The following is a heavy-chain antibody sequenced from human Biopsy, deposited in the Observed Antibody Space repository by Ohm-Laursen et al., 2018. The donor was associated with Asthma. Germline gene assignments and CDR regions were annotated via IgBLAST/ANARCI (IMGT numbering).Heavy chain of an antibody. CDR1: GYTFNSAG. J-gene: IGHJ6*02. CDR3: ARAVDYSHYYGIDV. D-gene: IGHD3-10*01. Sequence: ASVKVSCKASGYTFNSAGITWVRQAPGQGLEWMGWISVYNGNTKVAQKLQDRITMITDTSTSTAYMELRSLRSDDTAVYFCARAVDYSHYYGIDVWGQGTTVTVS. CDR2: ISVYNGNT. V-gene: IGHV1-18*01.